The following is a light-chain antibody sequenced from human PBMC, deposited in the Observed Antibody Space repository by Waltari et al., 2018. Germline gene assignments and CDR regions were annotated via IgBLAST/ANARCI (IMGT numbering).Light chain of an antibody. V-gene: IGKV1-5*03. Sequence: DIQMTQSPSTLSASVGDRVTITCRASQSINSWLAWYQQKPGKAPKPLIYKAASLESGVPSRFSGSGSGTEFTLTISSLQPDDFATYYCQQCNSYPLTFGGGTKVEIK. CDR1: QSINSW. J-gene: IGKJ4*01. CDR3: QQCNSYPLT. CDR2: KAA.